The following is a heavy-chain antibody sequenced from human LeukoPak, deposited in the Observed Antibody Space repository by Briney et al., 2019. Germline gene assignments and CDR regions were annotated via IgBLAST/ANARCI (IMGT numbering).Heavy chain of an antibody. Sequence: ASVKVSCKASGYTFTGYYMHWVRQAPGQGLEWMGWINPNSGGTNYAQKFQGRVTITRDTSISTAYMELSRLRSDDTAVYYCATMGYSGSYGDTYWGQGTLVTVSS. V-gene: IGHV1-2*02. CDR1: GYTFTGYY. J-gene: IGHJ4*02. CDR3: ATMGYSGSYGDTY. CDR2: INPNSGGT. D-gene: IGHD1-26*01.